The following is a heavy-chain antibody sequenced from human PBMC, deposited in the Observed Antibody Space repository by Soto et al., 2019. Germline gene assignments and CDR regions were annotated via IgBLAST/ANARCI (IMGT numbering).Heavy chain of an antibody. J-gene: IGHJ6*02. CDR3: AKGKYSSSPLLNPGGYYYGMDV. D-gene: IGHD6-6*01. Sequence: GGSLRLSCAASGFTFSSYGMHWVRQAPGKGLEWVAVISYDGSNKYYADSVKGRFTISRDNSKNTLYLQMNSLRAEDTAVYYCAKGKYSSSPLLNPGGYYYGMDVWGQGTTVTVSS. V-gene: IGHV3-30*18. CDR1: GFTFSSYG. CDR2: ISYDGSNK.